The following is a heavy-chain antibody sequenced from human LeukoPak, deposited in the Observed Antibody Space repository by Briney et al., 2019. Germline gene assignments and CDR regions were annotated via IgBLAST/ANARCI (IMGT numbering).Heavy chain of an antibody. CDR2: MYYSGST. CDR3: ARPYYYDSRIDP. V-gene: IGHV4-30-4*01. CDR1: GGSISSGDYY. J-gene: IGHJ5*02. D-gene: IGHD3-22*01. Sequence: PSETLSLTCTVSGGSISSGDYYWSWIRQPPGKGLEWISCMYYSGSTYYNPSLKRRVTMSADTSKNQLSLKLSSVTAADTAVYYCARPYYYDSRIDPWGQGILVTVSS.